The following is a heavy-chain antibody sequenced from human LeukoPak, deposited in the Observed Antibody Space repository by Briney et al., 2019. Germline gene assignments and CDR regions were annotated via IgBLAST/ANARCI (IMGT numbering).Heavy chain of an antibody. Sequence: PSETLSLTCTVSGGSISSYYWSWIRQPPGEGLEWIGYIYYSGSTNYNPSLKSRVTISVDTSKNQFSLKLSSVTAADTAVYYCARLPYVVVPAARDYYYYYGMDVWGQGTTVTVSS. CDR1: GGSISSYY. D-gene: IGHD2-2*01. CDR2: IYYSGST. CDR3: ARLPYVVVPAARDYYYYYGMDV. J-gene: IGHJ6*02. V-gene: IGHV4-59*08.